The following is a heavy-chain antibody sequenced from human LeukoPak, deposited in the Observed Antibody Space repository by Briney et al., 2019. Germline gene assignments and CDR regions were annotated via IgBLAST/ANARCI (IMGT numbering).Heavy chain of an antibody. Sequence: SEPLSLTCSGSNYSISDSLYWGWLRQPPRKGLAWIGRIYRSGSTFYNPSLKSRVTISLDTSKNHFSLKLSSVTAADTAVYFCARGPYGYYMDVWGKGTTVTVSS. J-gene: IGHJ6*03. CDR3: ARGPYGYYMDV. CDR2: IYRSGST. V-gene: IGHV4-38-2*02. D-gene: IGHD4-17*01. CDR1: NYSISDSLY.